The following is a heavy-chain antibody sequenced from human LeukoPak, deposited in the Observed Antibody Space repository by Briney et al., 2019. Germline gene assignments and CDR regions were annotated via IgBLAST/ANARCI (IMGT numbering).Heavy chain of an antibody. CDR1: GGSISSYY. CDR2: IYYTGST. D-gene: IGHD3-22*01. Sequence: TASETLSLTCIVSGGSISSYYWSWIRQPPGKGLEWIGYIYYTGSTNYNPSLKSRVTISLDTSNNQFSLRLSSVTAADTAVCYCARYDYDWFLDYWGQGTLVTVSS. J-gene: IGHJ4*02. V-gene: IGHV4-59*01. CDR3: ARYDYDWFLDY.